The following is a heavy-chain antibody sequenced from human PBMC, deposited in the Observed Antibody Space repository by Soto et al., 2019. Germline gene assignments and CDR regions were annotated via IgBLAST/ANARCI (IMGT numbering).Heavy chain of an antibody. D-gene: IGHD3-3*01. Sequence: QVQLQESGPGLVKPSQTLSLTCTVSGGSISSGGYYWSWIRQHPGKGLEWIGYIYYSGSTYYNPSLKRRVTISVDTSKNQFSLKLSSVTAADTAVYYCARLQFWSGYYTDYWGQGTLVTVSS. J-gene: IGHJ4*02. CDR3: ARLQFWSGYYTDY. CDR2: IYYSGST. CDR1: GGSISSGGYY. V-gene: IGHV4-31*03.